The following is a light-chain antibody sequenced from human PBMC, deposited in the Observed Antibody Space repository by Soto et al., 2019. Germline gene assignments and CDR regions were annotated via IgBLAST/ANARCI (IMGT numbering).Light chain of an antibody. CDR3: SSYTSDGHVV. CDR1: SSDVGGYNY. Sequence: QSALTQPASVSGSPGQSITISCTGTSSDVGGYNYVSWYQQHPGKAPKLMIYEVSNRPSGVSNRFSGSKSGNTASLTISGLQAEDEADYYCSSYTSDGHVVFGGGTKLTVL. J-gene: IGLJ2*01. V-gene: IGLV2-14*01. CDR2: EVS.